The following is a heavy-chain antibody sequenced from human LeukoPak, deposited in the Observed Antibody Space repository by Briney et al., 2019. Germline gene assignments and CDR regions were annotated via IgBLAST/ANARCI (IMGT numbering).Heavy chain of an antibody. D-gene: IGHD2-2*01. J-gene: IGHJ4*02. CDR1: GASISSSTYY. V-gene: IGHV4-39*07. Sequence: ASETLSLTCTVSGASISSSTYYWGWIRQPPGKGLEWIGTVYYSGGTSYYPSLKSRVTISVDTSKNQFSLKLSSVTAADTAVYYCARGGPYCSSTSCSYSHFDYWGQGTLVTVSS. CDR2: VYYSGGT. CDR3: ARGGPYCSSTSCSYSHFDY.